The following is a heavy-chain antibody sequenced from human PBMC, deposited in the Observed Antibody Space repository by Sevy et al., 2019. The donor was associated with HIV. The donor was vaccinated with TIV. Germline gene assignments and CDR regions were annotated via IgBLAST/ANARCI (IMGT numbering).Heavy chain of an antibody. CDR1: GFSFSTYW. V-gene: IGHV3-7*01. Sequence: GGSLRLSCAASGFSFSTYWMTWVRQAPGKGLEWVATMNQDGTERDYVDSVKGRFTISRDNTKTSLFLQMNSLSAEDTGVYYWVGGGLGGFSYSLDCWGQGTLVTVSS. D-gene: IGHD3-16*01. J-gene: IGHJ4*02. CDR3: VGGGLGGFSYSLDC. CDR2: MNQDGTER.